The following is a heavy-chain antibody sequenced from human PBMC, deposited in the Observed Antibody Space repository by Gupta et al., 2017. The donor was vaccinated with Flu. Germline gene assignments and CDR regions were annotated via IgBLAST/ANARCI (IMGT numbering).Heavy chain of an antibody. CDR2: ISGSGGST. Sequence: EVQLLESGGGLVQPGGSLRLSCAASGFTFSSYAMSWVRQAPGKGLEWVSAISGSGGSTDYADAVKGRFTISRDNSKKTLYLKMKRMRAEDTAVYYFAKGVGKPGSFDYWGQGTMVTVSS. CDR1: GFTFSSYA. D-gene: IGHD1-14*01. J-gene: IGHJ4*02. V-gene: IGHV3-23*01. CDR3: AKGVGKPGSFDY.